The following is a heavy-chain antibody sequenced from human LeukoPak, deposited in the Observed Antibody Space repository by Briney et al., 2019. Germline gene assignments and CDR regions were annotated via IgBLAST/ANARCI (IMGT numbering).Heavy chain of an antibody. V-gene: IGHV4-59*08. D-gene: IGHD2-15*01. CDR2: IYYSGST. J-gene: IGHJ4*02. Sequence: SETLSLTCTVSGGSISSYYWSWIRQPPGKGLEWIGYIYYSGSTNYNPSLKSRVTISVDTSKNQSSLKLSSVTAADTAVYYCARLISEDYRGGGSCNLFDSGAQGPLLTVPS. CDR1: GGSISSYY. CDR3: ARLISEDYRGGGSCNLFDS.